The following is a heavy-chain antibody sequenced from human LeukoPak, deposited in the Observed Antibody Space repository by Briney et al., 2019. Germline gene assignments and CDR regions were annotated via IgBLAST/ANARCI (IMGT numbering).Heavy chain of an antibody. D-gene: IGHD3-10*01. CDR1: GGSISSGGYY. V-gene: IGHV4-31*03. Sequence: PSETLSLTCTVSGGSISSGGYYWSWIRQHPGKGLEWIGYIYYSGSTYYNPSLKSRVTISVDTSKNQFSLKLSSVTAADTAVYYCARDAATHGFGPKYYYGMDVWGQGTTVTVSS. CDR2: IYYSGST. CDR3: ARDAATHGFGPKYYYGMDV. J-gene: IGHJ6*02.